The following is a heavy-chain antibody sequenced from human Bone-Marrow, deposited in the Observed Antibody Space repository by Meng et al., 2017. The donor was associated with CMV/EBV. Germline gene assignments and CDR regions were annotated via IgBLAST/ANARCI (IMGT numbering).Heavy chain of an antibody. V-gene: IGHV4-61*01. CDR2: IYYSGST. CDR3: ASLLSWGYFDY. CDR1: GGSVSRGSYY. Sequence: TFTVSGGSVSRGSYYWSWIRQPPGKGLEWIEYIYYSGSTNYNPSLKSRVTISVDTSKNQFSLKLSSVTAADTAVYYCASLLSWGYFDYWGQGTLVTVSS. J-gene: IGHJ4*02. D-gene: IGHD1-26*01.